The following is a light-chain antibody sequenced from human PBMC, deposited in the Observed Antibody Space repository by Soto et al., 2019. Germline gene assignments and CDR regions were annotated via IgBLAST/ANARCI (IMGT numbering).Light chain of an antibody. CDR3: QQYGTSPPKYT. CDR1: HSVCSSC. CDR2: GAS. V-gene: IGKV3-20*01. J-gene: IGKJ2*01. Sequence: EIAVTQSPAALSLSPGDTATLSCWASHSVCSSCLAWYQQKPGQAPKLLIYGASNRAPDIPERFSGSGSGTDFTLTISRLEPEDFAVYYCQQYGTSPPKYTFGPGTKLEIK.